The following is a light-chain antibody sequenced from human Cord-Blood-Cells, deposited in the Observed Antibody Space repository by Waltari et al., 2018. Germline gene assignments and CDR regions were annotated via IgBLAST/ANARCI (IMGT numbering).Light chain of an antibody. CDR3: AAWDGSLSGGV. J-gene: IGLJ3*02. CDR1: SSNIGRNY. Sequence: QSVLTPPPSASGTPGQRVTISCCGSSSNIGRNYVYLYQQLPGTAPKLLIYRNNQRPPGDRDPFSGSESSTSASVAISGLLSGDEAEYYCAAWDGSLSGGVSGGGTKLTVL. V-gene: IGLV1-47*01. CDR2: RNN.